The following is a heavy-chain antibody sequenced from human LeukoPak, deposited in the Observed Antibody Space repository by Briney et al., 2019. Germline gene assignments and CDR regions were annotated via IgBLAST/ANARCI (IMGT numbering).Heavy chain of an antibody. V-gene: IGHV3-11*01. Sequence: SGGSLRLSCAASGFTFSDYYMSWIRQAPGKGLEWVSYISSSGSTIYYADSVKGRFTISRDNAKNSLYLQMNSLRAEDTAVYYCARDESKVDYGDSALLDYWGQGTLVTVSS. J-gene: IGHJ4*02. D-gene: IGHD4-17*01. CDR2: ISSSGSTI. CDR1: GFTFSDYY. CDR3: ARDESKVDYGDSALLDY.